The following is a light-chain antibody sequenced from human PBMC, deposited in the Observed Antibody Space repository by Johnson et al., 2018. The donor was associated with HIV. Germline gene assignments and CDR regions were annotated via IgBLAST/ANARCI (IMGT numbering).Light chain of an antibody. J-gene: IGLJ1*01. Sequence: HSVLTQPPSVSAAPGQKVTISCSGSNSNIGNNYVSWYQHLPGTAPKLLIYENNKRPSGIPDRFSGSKSGTSATLGITGLQTGDEADYYCGTWDSSLSAAYVFGTGTKVTVL. CDR1: NSNIGNNY. V-gene: IGLV1-51*02. CDR2: ENN. CDR3: GTWDSSLSAAYV.